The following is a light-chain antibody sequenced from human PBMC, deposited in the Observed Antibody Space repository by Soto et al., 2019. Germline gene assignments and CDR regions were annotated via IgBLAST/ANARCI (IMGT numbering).Light chain of an antibody. CDR1: QSVSSY. Sequence: EIVLTQSPATLSLAPGERTTLSCRASQSVSSYLAWYQQKPGQAPRLLIYDASNRATGIPARFSGSGSVTDFTHTISSLEPEDFAVYYCQQRSNWPPAFGPGTKVDI. V-gene: IGKV3-11*01. CDR3: QQRSNWPPA. J-gene: IGKJ3*01. CDR2: DAS.